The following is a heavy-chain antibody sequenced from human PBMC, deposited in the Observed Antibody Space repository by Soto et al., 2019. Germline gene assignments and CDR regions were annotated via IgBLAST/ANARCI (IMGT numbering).Heavy chain of an antibody. CDR1: GGSFSGYY. CDR3: ARGGGGYDFGLGY. J-gene: IGHJ4*02. CDR2: INHSGST. D-gene: IGHD5-12*01. V-gene: IGHV4-34*01. Sequence: QVQLQQWGAGLLKPSETLSLTCAVYGGSFSGYYWSWIRQPPGKGLEWSGEINHSGSTYYNPSLKSRVTISVDRSRNQFSLKLSSVTAADTAVYYCARGGGGYDFGLGYWGQGTLVTVSS.